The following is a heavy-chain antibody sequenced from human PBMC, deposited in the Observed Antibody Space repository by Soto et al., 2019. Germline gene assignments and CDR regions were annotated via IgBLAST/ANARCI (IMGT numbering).Heavy chain of an antibody. CDR3: ARGRYCLTGRCFPNWFDS. Sequence: SETLSLTCSVSGDSISNLDYFWAWIRRPPGQALEYIGYIYKSATTYYNPSFESRVAISVDTSKSQFSLNVTSVTAADTAVYFCARGRYCLTGRCFPNWFDSWGQGALVTVSS. V-gene: IGHV4-30-4*01. CDR2: IYKSATT. J-gene: IGHJ5*01. CDR1: GDSISNLDYF. D-gene: IGHD7-27*01.